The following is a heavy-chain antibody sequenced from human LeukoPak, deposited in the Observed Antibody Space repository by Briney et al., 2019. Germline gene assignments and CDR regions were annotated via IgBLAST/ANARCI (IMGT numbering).Heavy chain of an antibody. CDR2: INWNGGST. CDR3: ARGSGSYSYHYGMDV. Sequence: RPGGSLRLSCAASGFTFSSSAMSWVRHAPGKGLEWVSGINWNGGSTGYADSVKGRFTISRDNAKNSLYLQMNSLRAEDTALYHCARGSGSYSYHYGMDVWGQGTTVTVSS. J-gene: IGHJ6*02. CDR1: GFTFSSSA. D-gene: IGHD3-10*01. V-gene: IGHV3-20*01.